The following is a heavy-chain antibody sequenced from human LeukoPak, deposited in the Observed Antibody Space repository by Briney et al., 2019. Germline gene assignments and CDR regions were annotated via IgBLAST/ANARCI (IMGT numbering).Heavy chain of an antibody. J-gene: IGHJ4*02. V-gene: IGHV3-48*03. CDR2: ISGSGNTI. CDR1: GFTFSSYW. CDR3: ARVGKAATSLDY. D-gene: IGHD6-25*01. Sequence: GGSLRLSCAASGFTFSSYWMHWVRQAPGKGLEWISYISGSGNTIYYADSVKGRFTISRNDAKNSLFLRMNSLTAEDTAVYYCARVGKAATSLDYWGQGTLVTVSS.